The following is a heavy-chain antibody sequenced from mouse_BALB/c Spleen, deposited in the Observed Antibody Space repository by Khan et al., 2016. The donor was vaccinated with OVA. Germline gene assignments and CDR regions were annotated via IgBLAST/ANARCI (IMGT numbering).Heavy chain of an antibody. CDR1: GFSLTSYG. CDR3: ARKMGDGYYVYAMDY. CDR2: IWSDGST. Sequence: QVLLKQLGPGLVAPSQSLSITCTVSGFSLTSYGVHWVRQPPGKGLEWLVVIWSDGSTTYNSALKSRLSISKDNSTSQVFLKMNSLQTDDTAMYYFARKMGDGYYVYAMDYWGQVTSVTVSS. J-gene: IGHJ4*01. D-gene: IGHD2-3*01. V-gene: IGHV2-6*02.